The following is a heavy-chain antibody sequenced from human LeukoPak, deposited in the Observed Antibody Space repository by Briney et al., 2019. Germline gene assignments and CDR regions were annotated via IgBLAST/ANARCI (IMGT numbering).Heavy chain of an antibody. V-gene: IGHV3-30*04. D-gene: IGHD6-19*01. CDR1: GFTFSSYA. CDR2: ISYDGSNK. CDR3: AGSGYSSGWRDY. Sequence: PGGSLRLSCAASGFTFSSYAMHWVRQAPGKGLEWVAVISYDGSNKYYADSVKGRFTISRDNSKNTLYLQMNSLRAEDTAVYYCAGSGYSSGWRDYWGQGTLVTVSS. J-gene: IGHJ4*02.